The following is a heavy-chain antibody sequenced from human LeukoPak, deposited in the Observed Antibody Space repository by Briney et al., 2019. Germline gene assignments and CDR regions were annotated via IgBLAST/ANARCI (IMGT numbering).Heavy chain of an antibody. CDR2: IYYSGST. J-gene: IGHJ4*02. D-gene: IGHD3-16*02. CDR1: GGSISSSSYY. CDR3: AKLMYDDNVWGSHRHSWLIDY. Sequence: PSETLSLTCTVSGGSISSSSYYWGWIRQPPGKGLEWIGSIYYSGSTYYNPSLKSRVTISVDTSKNQFSLKLSSVTAADTAMYYCAKLMYDDNVWGSHRHSWLIDYWGQGTLVTVSS. V-gene: IGHV4-39*01.